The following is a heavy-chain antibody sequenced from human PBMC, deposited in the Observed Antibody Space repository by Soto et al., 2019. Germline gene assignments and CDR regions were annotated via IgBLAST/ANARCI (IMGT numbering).Heavy chain of an antibody. J-gene: IGHJ4*02. CDR3: TTDEIWFGELPKHFDY. CDR2: IKSKTDGGTT. Sequence: GGSLRLSCAASGFTFSNAWMSWVRQAPGKGLEWVGRIKSKTDGGTTDYAAPVKGRFTISRDDSKNTLYLQMNSLKTEDTAVYYCTTDEIWFGELPKHFDYWGQGTLVTVSS. CDR1: GFTFSNAW. V-gene: IGHV3-15*01. D-gene: IGHD3-10*01.